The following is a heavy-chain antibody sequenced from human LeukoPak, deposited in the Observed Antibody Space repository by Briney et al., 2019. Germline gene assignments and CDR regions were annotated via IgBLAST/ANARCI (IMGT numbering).Heavy chain of an antibody. CDR1: GGSISSYY. CDR3: ARLVEVYCSGGSCSTFDY. J-gene: IGHJ4*02. D-gene: IGHD2-15*01. Sequence: SETLSLTCTVSGGSISSYYWGWIRQPPGKGLEWIGSIYYSGSTYYNPSLKSRVTISVDTSKNQFSLKLSSVTAADTAVYYCARLVEVYCSGGSCSTFDYWGQGTLVTVSS. CDR2: IYYSGST. V-gene: IGHV4-39*01.